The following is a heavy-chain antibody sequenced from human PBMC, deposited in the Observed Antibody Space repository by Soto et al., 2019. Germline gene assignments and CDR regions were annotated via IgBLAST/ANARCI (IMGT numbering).Heavy chain of an antibody. CDR1: GFTFSSYW. J-gene: IGHJ4*02. Sequence: GGSLRLSCAASGFTFSSYWMSWVRQAPVKGLEWVSDISESGGNTYFVDSVKGRFTISRDNAKNTLYLQMNSLRAEDTAVYYCAKDPGSYPDSYYFDYWGQGTLVTVSS. V-gene: IGHV3-7*03. CDR3: AKDPGSYPDSYYFDY. CDR2: ISESGGNT. D-gene: IGHD1-26*01.